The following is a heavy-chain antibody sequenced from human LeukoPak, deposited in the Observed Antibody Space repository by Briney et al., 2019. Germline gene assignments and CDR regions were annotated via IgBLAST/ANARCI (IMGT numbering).Heavy chain of an antibody. CDR1: GFTVSSNY. CDR3: YSMIVVEIRVINDY. CDR2: IYSGGST. V-gene: IGHV3-66*01. Sequence: GGSLRHSCAVSGFTVSSNYMSWVRQAPGKGLEWVSVIYSGGSTYYADSVKGRFTISRDNSKNTLYLQMNSLRAEDTAVYYCYSMIVVEIRVINDYWGQGTLVTVSS. D-gene: IGHD3-22*01. J-gene: IGHJ4*02.